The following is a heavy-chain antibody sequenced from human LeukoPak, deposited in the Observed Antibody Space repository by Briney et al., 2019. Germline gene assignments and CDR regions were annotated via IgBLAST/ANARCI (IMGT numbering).Heavy chain of an antibody. D-gene: IGHD3-16*02. CDR3: ARGIMITFGGVIAPKGGPYYMDV. V-gene: IGHV1-18*01. CDR2: ISAYNGNT. CDR1: GYTFTSYG. J-gene: IGHJ6*03. Sequence: ASVKVSCKASGYTFTSYGISWVRQAPGQGLEWMGWISAYNGNTNYAQKLQGRVTMTTDTSTSTAYMELRSLRSDDTAVYYCARGIMITFGGVIAPKGGPYYMDVWGKGTTVTVSS.